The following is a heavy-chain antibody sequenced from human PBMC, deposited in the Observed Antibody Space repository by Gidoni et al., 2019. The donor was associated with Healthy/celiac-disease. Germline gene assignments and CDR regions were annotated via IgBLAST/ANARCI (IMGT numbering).Heavy chain of an antibody. V-gene: IGHV4-39*01. CDR1: GGSISSRSYY. J-gene: IGHJ1*01. Sequence: QLQLQESGPGLVKPSATLSLTCTVSGGSISSRSYYWGWIRQPPGKGLEWIGSIYYSGSTYYNPSLKSRVTISVDTSKNQFSLKLSSVTAADTAVYYCARLVAYDRVQHWGQGTLVTVSS. CDR2: IYYSGST. D-gene: IGHD2-15*01. CDR3: ARLVAYDRVQH.